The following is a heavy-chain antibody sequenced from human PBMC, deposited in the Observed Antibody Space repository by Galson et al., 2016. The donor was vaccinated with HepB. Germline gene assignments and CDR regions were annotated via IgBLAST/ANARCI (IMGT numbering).Heavy chain of an antibody. CDR3: ASLRAGIWVDP. CDR2: IYYSGNT. CDR1: GGSISTSSYY. D-gene: IGHD3-10*01. Sequence: SETLSLTCTVSGGSISTSSYYWGWIRQPPVKGLEWIGTIYYSGNTYYNPSLKSRVTISVDTSKNQFSLKLSSVTAADTAVYYCASLRAGIWVDPWGQGTLVTVSS. J-gene: IGHJ5*02. V-gene: IGHV4-39*01.